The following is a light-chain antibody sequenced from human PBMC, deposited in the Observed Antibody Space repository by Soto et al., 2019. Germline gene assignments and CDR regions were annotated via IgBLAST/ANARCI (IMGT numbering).Light chain of an antibody. CDR1: SSEVRSYNL. Sequence: QSVLTQPASVSGSPGQSITISCTGTSSEVRSYNLVSWYQQHQGKAPKLMIYEVSKRPSGVSNRFSASKSGNTASLTISGLQAEDEADYYCCSYAGSSTAFGSGTRVTDL. J-gene: IGLJ1*01. CDR3: CSYAGSSTA. V-gene: IGLV2-23*02. CDR2: EVS.